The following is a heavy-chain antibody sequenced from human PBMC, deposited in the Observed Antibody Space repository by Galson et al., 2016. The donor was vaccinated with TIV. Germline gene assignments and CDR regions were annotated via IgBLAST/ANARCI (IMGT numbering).Heavy chain of an antibody. J-gene: IGHJ4*02. CDR3: ASSLPYYDGYYCDF. CDR1: GASISRSNW. CDR2: IFHSGST. Sequence: SETLSLTCAVSGASISRSNWWSWVRQSPGKGLEWIGGIFHSGSTNYNPSLKTLGTISVDKSNNQFSLRLTSVSAADTAVYYCASSLPYYDGYYCDFWGPGSLVTVSS. V-gene: IGHV4-4*02. D-gene: IGHD3-22*01.